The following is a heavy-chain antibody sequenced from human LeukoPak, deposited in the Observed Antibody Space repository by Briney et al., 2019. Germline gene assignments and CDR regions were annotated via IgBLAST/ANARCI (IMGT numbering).Heavy chain of an antibody. D-gene: IGHD3-3*01. CDR1: GYTFTCYY. V-gene: IGHV1-2*02. Sequence: ASVKVSCKASGYTFTCYYMHWVRQAPGQGLEWMGWINPNSGGTNYAQKFQGRVTMTRDTSISTAYMELSRLRSDDTALYYCARVDGDYYFDYWGQENLVTVSS. CDR3: ARVDGDYYFDY. J-gene: IGHJ4*02. CDR2: INPNSGGT.